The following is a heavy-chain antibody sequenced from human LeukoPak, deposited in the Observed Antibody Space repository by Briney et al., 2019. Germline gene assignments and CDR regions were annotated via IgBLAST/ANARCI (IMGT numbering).Heavy chain of an antibody. Sequence: AASVKVSCKASGYTFTSYYMHWVRQAPGQGLERMGIINPSGGSTSYAQKFQGRVTITRNTSISTAYMELSSLRSEDTAVYYCARALPTTVVDYYYMDVWGKGTTVTVSS. V-gene: IGHV1-46*01. CDR3: ARALPTTVVDYYYMDV. J-gene: IGHJ6*03. D-gene: IGHD4-23*01. CDR2: INPSGGST. CDR1: GYTFTSYY.